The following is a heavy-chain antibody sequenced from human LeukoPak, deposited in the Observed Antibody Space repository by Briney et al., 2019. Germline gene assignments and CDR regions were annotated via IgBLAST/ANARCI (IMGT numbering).Heavy chain of an antibody. CDR3: AKVVQFTASTGTGLDY. CDR2: IWYDGSYK. Sequence: GGSLRLSCAASGFIFSNCGMHWVRQAPGEGLDWVAVIWYDGSYKYYADSVKGRFTISRDNSKNTLYLQMNSLRAEDTAIYYCAKVVQFTASTGTGLDYWGQGTLVTVPS. V-gene: IGHV3-33*06. D-gene: IGHD6-13*01. J-gene: IGHJ4*02. CDR1: GFIFSNCG.